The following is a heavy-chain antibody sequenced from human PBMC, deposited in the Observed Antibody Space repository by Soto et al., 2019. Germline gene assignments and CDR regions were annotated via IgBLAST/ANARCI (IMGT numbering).Heavy chain of an antibody. CDR2: IYYSGST. Sequence: SETLSLTCTVSGGSISSGGYYWICIRHHPGKGLEWIGYIYYSGSTYYNPSLKSRVTISVDTSKNQFSLKLSSVTAADTAVYYCARFYCSSTSCYANWFDPWGQGTLVTVSS. J-gene: IGHJ5*02. CDR3: ARFYCSSTSCYANWFDP. CDR1: GGSISSGGYY. D-gene: IGHD2-2*01. V-gene: IGHV4-31*03.